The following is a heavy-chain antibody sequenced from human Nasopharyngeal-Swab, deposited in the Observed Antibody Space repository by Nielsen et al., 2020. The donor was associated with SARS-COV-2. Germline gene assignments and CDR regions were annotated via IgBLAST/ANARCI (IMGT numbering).Heavy chain of an antibody. J-gene: IGHJ4*02. V-gene: IGHV1-3*01. CDR2: IHAGNGNT. CDR1: GNTFTTNV. Sequence: ASVTVSCNASGNTFTTNVMHWVRQAPGQRLEWVGWIHAGNGNTQYSRKFQDRVTITRDTSASTVYMELSSLRSEDSAVYYCASPLGTGGKGTLVTVSS. D-gene: IGHD7-27*01. CDR3: ASPLGT.